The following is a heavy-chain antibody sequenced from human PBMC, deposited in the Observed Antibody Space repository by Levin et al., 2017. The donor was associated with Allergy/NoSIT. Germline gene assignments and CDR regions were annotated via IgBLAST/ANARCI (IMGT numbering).Heavy chain of an antibody. J-gene: IGHJ6*03. CDR3: VNSDERVVFATPRRHYYYYMDV. D-gene: IGHD2-8*02. CDR2: ISGDGSST. CDR1: GFTFSNYA. V-gene: IGHV3-64D*06. Sequence: GGSLRLSCSASGFTFSNYAMHWVRQAPGKGPEYVSAISGDGSSTYYADSVKGRFTISRDNSKTTLFLQMSSLRAEDTAVYYCVNSDERVVFATPRRHYYYYMDVWGKGTTVTVSS.